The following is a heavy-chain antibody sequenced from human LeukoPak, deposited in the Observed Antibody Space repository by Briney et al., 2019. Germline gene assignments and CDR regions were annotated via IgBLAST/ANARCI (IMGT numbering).Heavy chain of an antibody. V-gene: IGHV4-59*01. D-gene: IGHD3-3*01. CDR3: ARVGTGYDFWSGYGPYYFDY. Sequence: SETLSLTCTVSGGSISSYYWSWIRQPPGKGLEWIGYIYYSGSTNYNPSLKSRVTISVDTSKNQFSLKLSSVTAADTAVYYCARVGTGYDFWSGYGPYYFDYWGQGTLVIVSS. CDR1: GGSISSYY. J-gene: IGHJ4*02. CDR2: IYYSGST.